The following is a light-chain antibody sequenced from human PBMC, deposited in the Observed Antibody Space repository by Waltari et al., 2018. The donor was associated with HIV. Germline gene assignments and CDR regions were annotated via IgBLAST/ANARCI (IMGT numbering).Light chain of an antibody. CDR1: QSISTF. V-gene: IGKV3D-20*01. CDR3: QQCGGSPGT. Sequence: EIVLTQSPATLSLSPGERATLSCGASQSISTFLAWYQQKPVLAPRLLIYDASNRAPGVPDRFSGSGSGTDFTLTISRLEPEDFAVYYCQQCGGSPGTFGQGTKLEVK. J-gene: IGKJ2*01. CDR2: DAS.